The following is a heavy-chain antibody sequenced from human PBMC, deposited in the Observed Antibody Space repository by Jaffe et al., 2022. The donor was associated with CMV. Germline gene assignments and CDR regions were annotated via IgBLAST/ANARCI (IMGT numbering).Heavy chain of an antibody. CDR3: AKDNRKWELLRGAFDI. D-gene: IGHD1-26*01. Sequence: EVQLVESGGGLVQPGGSLRLSCAASGFTFSSYAMSWVRQAPGKGLEWVSAISGSGGSTYYADSVKGRFTISRDNSKNTLYLQMNSLRAEDTAVYYCAKDNRKWELLRGAFDIWGQGTMVTVSS. CDR2: ISGSGGST. J-gene: IGHJ3*02. CDR1: GFTFSSYA. V-gene: IGHV3-23*04.